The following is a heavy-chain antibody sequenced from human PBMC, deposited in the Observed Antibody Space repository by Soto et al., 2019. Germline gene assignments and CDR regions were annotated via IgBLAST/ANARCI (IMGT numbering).Heavy chain of an antibody. D-gene: IGHD6-13*01. CDR1: GVSITSYY. CDR3: ARDSTRWFPYYGIDV. Sequence: SETLSLTCSVSGVSITSYYWSWIRQSAGGGLEWMGRINTDGLSTYSPSFKSRLTMSLDTSKNQVSLRLISVTAADTAVYYCARDSTRWFPYYGIDVWGQGTKVTVSS. J-gene: IGHJ6*02. V-gene: IGHV4-4*07. CDR2: INTDGLS.